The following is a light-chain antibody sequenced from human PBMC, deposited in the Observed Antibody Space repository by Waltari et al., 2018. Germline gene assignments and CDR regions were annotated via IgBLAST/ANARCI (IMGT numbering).Light chain of an antibody. CDR1: QSVSSN. CDR3: QQYTNWPLT. CDR2: GAS. Sequence: EIVMTQSPATLSVSPGERATLSCRASQSVSSNLAWYQQQPGQAPSLLIYGASTRATGIPARFSGSGSGTEFTLTISSLQSEDFAVYYCQQYTNWPLTFGGGTKVEIK. J-gene: IGKJ4*01. V-gene: IGKV3-15*01.